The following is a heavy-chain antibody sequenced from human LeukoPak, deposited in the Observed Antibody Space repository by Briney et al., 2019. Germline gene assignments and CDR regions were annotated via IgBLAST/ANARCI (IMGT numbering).Heavy chain of an antibody. D-gene: IGHD1-26*01. CDR3: AKKLKYGGTYYLVDY. Sequence: AGGSLRLSCAASGFTFSSYAMSWVRQAPGKGLEWVSAISGSGGSTYYADSVKGRFTISRDNSKNTLYLQMNSLRAEDTAVYYCAKKLKYGGTYYLVDYWGQGTLVTVSS. V-gene: IGHV3-23*01. CDR2: ISGSGGST. J-gene: IGHJ4*02. CDR1: GFTFSSYA.